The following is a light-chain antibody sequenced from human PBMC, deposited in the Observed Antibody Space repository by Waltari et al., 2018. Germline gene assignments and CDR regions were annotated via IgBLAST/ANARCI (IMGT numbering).Light chain of an antibody. J-gene: IGKJ1*01. V-gene: IGKV3-20*01. CDR1: QSVGWS. CDR2: GAS. CDR3: QHYVRLPVT. Sequence: EIVLTQSPGTLSLSPGKRATLSCRASQSVGWSLAWYQQKPGRAPRLLIYGASSRATGIPDRFSASGSGTDFSLSISGLEPEDFAVYYCQHYVRLPVTFGRGTKVEIK.